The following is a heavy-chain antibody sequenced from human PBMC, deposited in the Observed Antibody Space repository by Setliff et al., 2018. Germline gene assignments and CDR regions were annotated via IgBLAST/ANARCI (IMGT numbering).Heavy chain of an antibody. CDR2: IYYTGST. J-gene: IGHJ4*02. CDR1: GGSISSSSYY. D-gene: IGHD2-8*01. V-gene: IGHV4-39*01. CDR3: ARRMGLADMGFDY. Sequence: PSETLSLTCTVSGGSISSSSYYWGWIRQPPGKGLEWIGSIYYTGSTYYNPSLKTRVTISVDTSKNQFSLKLSSVTAADTAVYYCARRMGLADMGFDYWGQGTLVTVSS.